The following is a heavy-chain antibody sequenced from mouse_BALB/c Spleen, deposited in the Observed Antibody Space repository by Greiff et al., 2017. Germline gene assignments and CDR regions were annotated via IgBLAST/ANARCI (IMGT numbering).Heavy chain of an antibody. J-gene: IGHJ4*01. V-gene: IGHV5-17*02. CDR3: ARSFDGYYTYAMDY. Sequence: EVQGVESGGGLVQPGGSRKLSCAASGFTFSSFGMHWVRQSPEKGLEWVAYISSGSSTIYYADTVKGRFTISRDNPKNTLFLQMTSLRSEDTAMYYCARSFDGYYTYAMDYWGQGTSVTVSS. CDR2: ISSGSSTI. D-gene: IGHD2-3*01. CDR1: GFTFSSFG.